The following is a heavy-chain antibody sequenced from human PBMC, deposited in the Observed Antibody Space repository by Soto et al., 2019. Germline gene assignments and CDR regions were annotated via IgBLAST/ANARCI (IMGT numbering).Heavy chain of an antibody. V-gene: IGHV3-9*01. CDR3: ANLPLYGSGFDC. D-gene: IGHD3-10*01. Sequence: EVQLVESGGGLVQPGRSLRLSCAASGFTFDDYAIHWVRQAPGKGLEWVSGINWNGDATGYADSVKGRFTISRDNAKNSLYLQMNSLTTEDTAVYYCANLPLYGSGFDCSGQGTLVTVSS. CDR1: GFTFDDYA. CDR2: INWNGDAT. J-gene: IGHJ4*02.